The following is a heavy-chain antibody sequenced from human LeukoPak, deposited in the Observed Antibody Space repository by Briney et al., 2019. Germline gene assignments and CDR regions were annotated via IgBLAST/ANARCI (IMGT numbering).Heavy chain of an antibody. Sequence: GGSLRLSCAASGFTFSSYAMSWVRQAPGMGLEWVSAISGSGGSTYYADSVKGRFTISRDNSKNTLYLQMNSLRAEDTAVYYCAKDGAVAGTGTEIDYWGQGTLVTVSS. CDR1: GFTFSSYA. J-gene: IGHJ4*02. D-gene: IGHD6-19*01. V-gene: IGHV3-23*01. CDR2: ISGSGGST. CDR3: AKDGAVAGTGTEIDY.